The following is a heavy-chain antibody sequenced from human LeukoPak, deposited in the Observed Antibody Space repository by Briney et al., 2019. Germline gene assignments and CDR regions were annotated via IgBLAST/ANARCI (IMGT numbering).Heavy chain of an antibody. V-gene: IGHV1-46*01. CDR3: ARAMGYDYVWGSYPSDYYYYMDV. Sequence: GASVKVSCKASGYTFTSYYMHWVRQAPGQGLEWMGIINPSGGSTSYAQKFQGRVTMTRDTSTSTVYMELSSLRSEDTAVYYCARAMGYDYVWGSYPSDYYYYMDVWGKGTTVTISS. CDR2: INPSGGST. CDR1: GYTFTSYY. J-gene: IGHJ6*03. D-gene: IGHD3-16*01.